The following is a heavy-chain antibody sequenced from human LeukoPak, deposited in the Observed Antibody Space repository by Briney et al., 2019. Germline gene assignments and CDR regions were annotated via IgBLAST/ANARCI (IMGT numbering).Heavy chain of an antibody. D-gene: IGHD6-19*01. CDR1: GGSISSGDYY. CDR3: ARTEPVAGFDY. CDR2: IYYSGST. Sequence: SETLSLTCTVSGGSISSGDYYWSWIRQPPGKGLEWIGYIYYSGSTNYNPSLKSRVTISVDTSKNQFSLKLSSVTAADTAVYYCARTEPVAGFDYWGQGTLVTVSS. J-gene: IGHJ4*02. V-gene: IGHV4-61*08.